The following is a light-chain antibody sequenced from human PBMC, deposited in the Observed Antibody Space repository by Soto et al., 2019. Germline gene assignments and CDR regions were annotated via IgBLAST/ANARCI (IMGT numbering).Light chain of an antibody. CDR3: KQYNSYPYT. V-gene: IGKV1-5*03. J-gene: IGKJ2*01. Sequence: DIQMTQSPSTLSASVGDRVTITCRASQSISSWLAWYQQKTGKAPKLLIYKASSLESGVPSRFSGSGSGTEFTLTISRLQPDDFATYYCKQYNSYPYTFGQGTKLEIK. CDR1: QSISSW. CDR2: KAS.